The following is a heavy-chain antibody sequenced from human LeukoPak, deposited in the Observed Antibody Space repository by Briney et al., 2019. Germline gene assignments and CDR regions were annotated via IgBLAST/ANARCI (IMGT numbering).Heavy chain of an antibody. CDR2: IDPSDSYT. CDR1: GYSFTSYW. J-gene: IGHJ4*02. V-gene: IGHV5-10-1*01. D-gene: IGHD4-17*01. CDR3: ASLPGSTVTSFDY. Sequence: GESLKISCKGSGYSFTSYWISWVRQMPGKGLEWMGRIDPSDSYTNYSPSFQGHVTISADKSISTAYLQWSSLKASDTAMCYCASLPGSTVTSFDYWGQGTLVTVSS.